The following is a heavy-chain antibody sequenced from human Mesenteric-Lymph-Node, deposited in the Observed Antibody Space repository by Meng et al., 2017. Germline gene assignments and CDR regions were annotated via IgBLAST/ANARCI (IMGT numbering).Heavy chain of an antibody. V-gene: IGHV4-34*01. Sequence: QRQQQQGGAELLNPSENLSLTWAVYGWSFSGYYWSWLRQPPGKGLEWIGEINHSGSTTYNPSLKSRVTISVDTSKNQFSLKLSSVTAADTAVYYCARGSKRYSSGWYNYWGQGTLVTVSS. J-gene: IGHJ4*02. CDR1: GWSFSGYY. D-gene: IGHD6-19*01. CDR3: ARGSKRYSSGWYNY. CDR2: INHSGST.